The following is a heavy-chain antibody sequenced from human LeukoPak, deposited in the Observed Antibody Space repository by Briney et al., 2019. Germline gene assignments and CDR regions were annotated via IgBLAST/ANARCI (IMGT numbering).Heavy chain of an antibody. D-gene: IGHD1-26*01. Sequence: PGGSLRLSCAASGFTFSSYAMSWVRQAAGKGLEWVSAVSGSGVSTYYADSVKGRFTISRDNSKNTLYLQMNSLRAEDTAVYYCASEEERTFDYWGQGTLVTVSS. V-gene: IGHV3-23*01. J-gene: IGHJ4*02. CDR1: GFTFSSYA. CDR2: VSGSGVST. CDR3: ASEEERTFDY.